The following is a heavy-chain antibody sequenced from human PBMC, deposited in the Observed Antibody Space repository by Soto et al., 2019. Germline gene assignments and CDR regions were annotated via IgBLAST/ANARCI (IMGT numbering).Heavy chain of an antibody. CDR3: ARLGRPAQCDY. V-gene: IGHV4-39*01. J-gene: IGHJ4*02. CDR1: GGSISSSSYY. Sequence: QLQLQESGPGLVKPSETLSLTCTVSGGSISSSSYYWGWIRQPPGKGLEWIGSIYYSGSTYYNPSLKSRVTLSVDTSKNQFSLKLSSVTAADTAVYYCARLGRPAQCDYVGQGTLVTVSS. CDR2: IYYSGST.